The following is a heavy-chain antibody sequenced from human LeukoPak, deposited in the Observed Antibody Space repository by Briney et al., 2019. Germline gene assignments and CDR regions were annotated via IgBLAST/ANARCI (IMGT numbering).Heavy chain of an antibody. D-gene: IGHD3-10*01. V-gene: IGHV3-23*01. CDR1: GFTFSSYA. CDR2: ISGSGDST. Sequence: GGSLRLSCAASGFTFSSYAMSWVRQAPGKGLEWVSVISGSGDSTYYADFVKGRFTISRDNSKNTLYLQMNSLRAEDTAVYYCAKDQGRGYWYFDLWGRGTLVTASS. J-gene: IGHJ2*01. CDR3: AKDQGRGYWYFDL.